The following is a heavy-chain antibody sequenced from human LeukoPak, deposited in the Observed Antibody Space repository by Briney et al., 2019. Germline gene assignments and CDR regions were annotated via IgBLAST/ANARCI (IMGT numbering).Heavy chain of an antibody. J-gene: IGHJ5*02. D-gene: IGHD2-2*01. V-gene: IGHV1-8*01. Sequence: GESLKISCKASGYTFTSYDINWVRQATGQGLEWMGWMNPNSGNTGYAQKFQGRVAMTRNTSISTAYMELSSLRSEDTAVYYCARGRRPIVVVPDDIHKPLNYFDPWGQGTLVTVSS. CDR1: GYTFTSYD. CDR3: ARGRRPIVVVPDDIHKPLNYFDP. CDR2: MNPNSGNT.